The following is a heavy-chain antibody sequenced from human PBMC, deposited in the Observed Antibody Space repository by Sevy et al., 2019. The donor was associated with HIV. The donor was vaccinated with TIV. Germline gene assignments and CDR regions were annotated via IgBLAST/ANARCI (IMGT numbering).Heavy chain of an antibody. D-gene: IGHD3-22*01. V-gene: IGHV1-24*01. CDR2: FDPEDDEK. Sequence: ASVKVSCKVSGYTLTELSVHWVRQAPGKGLEWMATFDPEDDEKIYAQKFQGRVTMTEDTSTDTAYMERSSLRSEDTAVYYCATTKDYYDSSGYPFDYWGQGTLVTVSS. CDR3: ATTKDYYDSSGYPFDY. J-gene: IGHJ4*02. CDR1: GYTLTELS.